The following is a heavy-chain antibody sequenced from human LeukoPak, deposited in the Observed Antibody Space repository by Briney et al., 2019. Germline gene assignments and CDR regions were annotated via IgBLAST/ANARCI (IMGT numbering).Heavy chain of an antibody. J-gene: IGHJ4*02. D-gene: IGHD2-2*01. Sequence: GGSLRLSCAASGFTVSSNYMSWVRQAPGKGLEWVSAISGSGGSTYYADSVKGRFTISRDNSKNTLYLQMNSLRAEDTAVYYCAKDIVVVPAASPGFDYWGQGTLVTVSS. V-gene: IGHV3-23*01. CDR2: ISGSGGST. CDR3: AKDIVVVPAASPGFDY. CDR1: GFTVSSNY.